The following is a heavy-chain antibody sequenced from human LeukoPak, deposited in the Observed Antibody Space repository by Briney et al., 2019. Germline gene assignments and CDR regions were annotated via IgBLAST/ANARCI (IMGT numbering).Heavy chain of an antibody. CDR1: GGSISSSSYY. D-gene: IGHD3-3*01. CDR2: IYYSGST. Sequence: SETLSLTCTVSGGSISSSSYYWGWIRLPPGKGLEWIGSIYYSGSTYYNPSLKSRVTISVDTSKNQFSLKLSSVTAADTAVYYCARNYDFWSGPTDYWGQGTLVTVSS. J-gene: IGHJ4*02. V-gene: IGHV4-39*01. CDR3: ARNYDFWSGPTDY.